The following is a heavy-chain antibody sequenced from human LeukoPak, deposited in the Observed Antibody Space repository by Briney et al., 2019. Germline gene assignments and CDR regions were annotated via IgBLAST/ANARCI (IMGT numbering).Heavy chain of an antibody. CDR2: INQSGGTT. Sequence: ASVKVSRKASGYTFTSYYMHWIRQAPGKGLEGMGMINQSGGTTSYEKKFQGRVTMTSDTSTSTVYMEVSSLRSEDTAVYSCARDGAPSGVSDWYFDLWGRGTLVTVSS. CDR3: ARDGAPSGVSDWYFDL. V-gene: IGHV1-46*01. J-gene: IGHJ2*01. D-gene: IGHD3-10*01. CDR1: GYTFTSYY.